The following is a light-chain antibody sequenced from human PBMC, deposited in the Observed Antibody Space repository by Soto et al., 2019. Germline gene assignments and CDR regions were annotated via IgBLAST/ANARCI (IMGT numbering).Light chain of an antibody. CDR3: SAWEDSRSGYV. V-gene: IGLV1-44*01. Sequence: QSVLTQPPSASGTPGQMVTISCSGSTSNIGSNTVNWYQQLQGTAPKLLIYSNNQRPSGVPDRFSGSKAGTSASLAISGLQSEDEADYYCSAWEDSRSGYVFGTGTKVTVL. J-gene: IGLJ1*01. CDR2: SNN. CDR1: TSNIGSNT.